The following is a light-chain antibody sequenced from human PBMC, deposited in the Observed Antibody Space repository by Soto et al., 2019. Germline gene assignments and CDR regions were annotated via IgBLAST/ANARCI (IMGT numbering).Light chain of an antibody. V-gene: IGKV1-9*01. CDR3: LQSHSTPLT. Sequence: DIHLTQSPSFLSASVGDRVSITCRASQGVSAYLAWYQQKPGRAPRPLIYAASILQSGVPPRFSGSGSGTEFTLTISSLRPDDFATYYCLQSHSTPLTFGQGTRLDI. J-gene: IGKJ5*01. CDR1: QGVSAY. CDR2: AAS.